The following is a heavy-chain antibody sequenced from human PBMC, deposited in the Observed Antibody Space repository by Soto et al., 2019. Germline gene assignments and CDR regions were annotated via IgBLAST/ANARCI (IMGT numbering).Heavy chain of an antibody. CDR3: ANTEDKHNSGYPLQFDY. J-gene: IGHJ4*02. CDR1: GFTFSSYA. CDR2: ISGSGGST. V-gene: IGHV3-23*01. Sequence: EVQLLESGGGLVQPGGSLRLSCAASGFTFSSYAMSWVRQAPGKGLEWVSAISGSGGSTYYADPVKGRFTISRDNSKNPLYLQMNSLRAEDTDVYYCANTEDKHNSGYPLQFDYWGPGTLVTVSS. D-gene: IGHD3-22*01.